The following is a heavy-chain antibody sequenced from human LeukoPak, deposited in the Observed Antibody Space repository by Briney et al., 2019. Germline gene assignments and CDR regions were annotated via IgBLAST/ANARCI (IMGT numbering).Heavy chain of an antibody. J-gene: IGHJ4*02. Sequence: PGGSLRLSCAASGFTFSNAWMSWVRQAPGKGLEWVAVISYDGSSKYYADSVKGRFTISRDNSKNTLYLQMNSLRAEDTAVYYCAREGSSGWYLPFDYWGQGTLVTVSS. CDR1: GFTFSNAW. CDR2: ISYDGSSK. CDR3: AREGSSGWYLPFDY. V-gene: IGHV3-30-3*01. D-gene: IGHD6-19*01.